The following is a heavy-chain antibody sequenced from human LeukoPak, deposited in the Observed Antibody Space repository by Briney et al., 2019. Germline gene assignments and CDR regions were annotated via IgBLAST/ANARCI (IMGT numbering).Heavy chain of an antibody. CDR3: ARQTGSGLFSLP. Sequence: KSSETLSLTCTVSGGSISNYYWSWIRQPAGKGLEWLGRIYTSGSTNYNPSLKSRVTISVDTSKNQFSLKLSSVTAADTAVYYCARQTGSGLFSLPGGQGTLVTVSS. J-gene: IGHJ1*01. V-gene: IGHV4-4*07. D-gene: IGHD3-10*01. CDR1: GGSISNYY. CDR2: IYTSGST.